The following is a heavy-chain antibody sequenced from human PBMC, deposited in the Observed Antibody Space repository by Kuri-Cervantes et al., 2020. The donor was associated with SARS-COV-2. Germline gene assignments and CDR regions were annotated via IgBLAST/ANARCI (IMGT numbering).Heavy chain of an antibody. CDR1: GYSISSGYY. J-gene: IGHJ4*02. CDR3: ARLSSIAAPTDY. Sequence: SETLSLTCAVSGYSISSGYYWGWIRQPPGKGLEWIGSIYHSGSTYYNPSLKSRVTISVDTSKNQFSLKLSSVTAADTVVYYCARLSSIAAPTDYWGQGTLVTVSS. CDR2: IYHSGST. V-gene: IGHV4-38-2*01. D-gene: IGHD6-6*01.